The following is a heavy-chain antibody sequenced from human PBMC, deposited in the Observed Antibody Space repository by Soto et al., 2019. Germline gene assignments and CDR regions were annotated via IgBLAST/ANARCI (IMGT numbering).Heavy chain of an antibody. V-gene: IGHV3-48*03. D-gene: IGHD1-7*01. Sequence: GSLRLSCAASGFTFSSYEMNWVRQAPGKGLEWVSYISSSGSTIYYADSVKGRFTISRDNAKNSLYLQMNSLRAEDTAVYYCARVYNWNSWISTRLGDWYFDLWGRGTLVTVSS. CDR3: ARVYNWNSWISTRLGDWYFDL. J-gene: IGHJ2*01. CDR2: ISSSGSTI. CDR1: GFTFSSYE.